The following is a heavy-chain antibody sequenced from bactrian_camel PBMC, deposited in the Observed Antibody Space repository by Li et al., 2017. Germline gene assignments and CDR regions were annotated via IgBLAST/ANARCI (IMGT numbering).Heavy chain of an antibody. CDR2: IYTSDGST. J-gene: IGHJ6*01. V-gene: IGHV3S63*01. CDR1: GSPYDTPI. D-gene: IGHD6*01. CDR3: AAVRSSYGCPVTLMTSGFGY. Sequence: HVQLVESGGDSVESGGSLRLSCSASGSPYDTPIMGWFRQAPGQEREKVAVIYTSDGSTVYADSVKGRFAISQENADDTVYLQMNSLKPEDTATYTCAAVRSSYGCPVTLMTSGFGYRGQGTQVTVS.